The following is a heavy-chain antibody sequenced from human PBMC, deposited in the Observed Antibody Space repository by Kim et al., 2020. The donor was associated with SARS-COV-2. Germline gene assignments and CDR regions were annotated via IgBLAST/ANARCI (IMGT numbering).Heavy chain of an antibody. J-gene: IGHJ4*02. CDR1: GGTFSSYA. V-gene: IGHV1-69*13. CDR2: IIPIFGTA. CDR3: ARGSGPPGLWVLGSSYYFDY. Sequence: SVKVSCKASGGTFSSYAISWVRQAPGQGLEWMGGIIPIFGTANYAQKFQGRVTITADESTSTAYMELSSLRSEDTAVYYCARGSGPPGLWVLGSSYYFDYWGRGTLVTVSS. D-gene: IGHD3-10*01.